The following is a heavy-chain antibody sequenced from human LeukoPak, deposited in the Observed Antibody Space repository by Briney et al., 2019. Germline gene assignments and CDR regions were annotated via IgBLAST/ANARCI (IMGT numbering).Heavy chain of an antibody. J-gene: IGHJ2*01. D-gene: IGHD3-3*01. CDR3: ARGEYHDFWSGSDYWSFDL. CDR1: GGSISNSY. CDR2: IHDSGST. Sequence: SETLSLTCSVSGGSISNSYCIWVRQPPGKGLEWIGYIHDSGSTNYNPSFKSRVTLSVNTSKNQFSLKMSSVTAADTAVYYCARGEYHDFWSGSDYWSFDLWGRGTLVTVSS. V-gene: IGHV4-59*01.